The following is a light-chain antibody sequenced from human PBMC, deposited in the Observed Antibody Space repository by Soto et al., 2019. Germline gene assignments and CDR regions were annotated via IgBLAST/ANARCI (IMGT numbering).Light chain of an antibody. J-gene: IGKJ2*01. Sequence: EMVLTQSPATLSLSPGERATLSCTASQSVSSYLAWYQQKPGQAPRLLIYEASNRATGIPARFSGSGSGTDFTLTISSLEPEDFAVYYCQQRSNWPYSFGQGTKLEIK. CDR2: EAS. CDR3: QQRSNWPYS. CDR1: QSVSSY. V-gene: IGKV3-11*01.